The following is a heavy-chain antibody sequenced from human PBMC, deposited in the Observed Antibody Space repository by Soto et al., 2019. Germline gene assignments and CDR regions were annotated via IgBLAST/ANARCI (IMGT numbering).Heavy chain of an antibody. J-gene: IGHJ3*02. CDR1: GGSISSSGYY. V-gene: IGHV4-39*01. D-gene: IGHD2-15*01. CDR2: IYYSGNT. Sequence: PSETLSLTCTVSGGSISSSGYYWAWIRQPPGKGLEWIGSIYYSGNTYYNPSLKSRVTISVDTSKDRFSLKLRSVTAADTAVYYCARRGHCSGGTCYSPWGAFDIRGQGTMVTVS. CDR3: ARRGHCSGGTCYSPWGAFDI.